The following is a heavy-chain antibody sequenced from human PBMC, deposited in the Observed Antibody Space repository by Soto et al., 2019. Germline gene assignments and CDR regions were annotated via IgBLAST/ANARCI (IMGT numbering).Heavy chain of an antibody. D-gene: IGHD3-10*01. J-gene: IGHJ6*02. CDR1: GFTFRSYG. CDR2: MSFDGSNK. V-gene: IGHV3-30*18. Sequence: QVQLVESGGGVVQPGRSLRLSCAASGFTFRSYGMHWVRQAPGKVLAWVALMSFDGSNKYYADSVRGRFTISSDNSKSTLYLQMDILRPEDTAVYYCAKEFGWDLHLSHPYDNSGMDVWGQGTTVTVSS. CDR3: AKEFGWDLHLSHPYDNSGMDV.